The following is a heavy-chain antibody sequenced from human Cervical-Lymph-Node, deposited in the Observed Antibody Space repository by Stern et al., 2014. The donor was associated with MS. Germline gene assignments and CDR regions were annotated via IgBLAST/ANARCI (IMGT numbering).Heavy chain of an antibody. D-gene: IGHD2/OR15-2a*01. CDR2: VWNDGSKE. Sequence: MQLVESGGGVVQPGRSLRLSCVASGLTFSTSVMNLVRQAPGKGLAGVAAVWNDGSKEHFTESVKGRFSTSRDTAKNTLHLQMSSLRAEDTAVYFCATSTASDAFDIWGQGTLVTVSS. J-gene: IGHJ3*02. CDR1: GLTFSTSV. CDR3: ATSTASDAFDI. V-gene: IGHV3-33*01.